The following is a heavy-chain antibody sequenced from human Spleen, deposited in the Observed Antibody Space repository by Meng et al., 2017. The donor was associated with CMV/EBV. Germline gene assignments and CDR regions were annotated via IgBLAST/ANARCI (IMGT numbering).Heavy chain of an antibody. CDR2: IIPILGIA. D-gene: IGHD6-13*01. V-gene: IGHV1-69*10. Sequence: SVKVSCKASGYKFTTYHLSWVRQAPGQGLEWMGGIIPILGIANYAQKFQGRVTITADKSTSTAYMELSSLRSEDTAVYYCARGVEQLVLDNWFDPWGQGTLVTVSS. CDR3: ARGVEQLVLDNWFDP. CDR1: GYKFTTYH. J-gene: IGHJ5*02.